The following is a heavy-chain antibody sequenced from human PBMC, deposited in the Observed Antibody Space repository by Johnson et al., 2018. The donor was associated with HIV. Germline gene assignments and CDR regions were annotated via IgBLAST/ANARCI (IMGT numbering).Heavy chain of an antibody. CDR3: ARDQSNGWNRGAFDI. D-gene: IGHD6-19*01. J-gene: IGHJ3*02. CDR1: GFTVSSNY. CDR2: IYSGGST. Sequence: EVQLVESGGGLVQPGGSLRLSCAAFGFTVSSNYMSWVRQAPGKGLEWVSVIYSGGSTYYADSVKGRFTISRDNSKNTLYLHMNSLRAEDTAGYYCARDQSNGWNRGAFDIWGQGTVVTVSS. V-gene: IGHV3-66*01.